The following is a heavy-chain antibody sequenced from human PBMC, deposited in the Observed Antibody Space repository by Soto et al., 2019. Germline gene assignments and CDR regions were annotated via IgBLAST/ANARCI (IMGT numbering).Heavy chain of an antibody. D-gene: IGHD4-17*01. Sequence: QVQLHESGPGLVKPSQTLSLTCSVSGGSINTGGCYWSWIRHHPVKGLEWFGYIYYTGITSYNPSLESRLTLSLDTSKNQVSLKLSSVTAADTAVYYCARTMTTVTMALDYWGQGTLVTVPS. CDR1: GGSINTGGCY. CDR3: ARTMTTVTMALDY. V-gene: IGHV4-31*03. J-gene: IGHJ4*02. CDR2: IYYTGIT.